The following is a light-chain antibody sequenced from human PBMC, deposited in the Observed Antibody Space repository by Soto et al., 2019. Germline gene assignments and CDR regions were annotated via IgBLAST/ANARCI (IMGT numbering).Light chain of an antibody. Sequence: SYELTQPLSVSVALGQTARITCGGNNIGSKNVHWYQQKPGQAPVLVIYRDSNRPSGIPERFSGSNSGNTATLTISRAQAGDEADYYCQVWDSSTYVVFDGGTQLTVL. V-gene: IGLV3-9*01. CDR1: NIGSKN. CDR2: RDS. J-gene: IGLJ2*01. CDR3: QVWDSSTYVV.